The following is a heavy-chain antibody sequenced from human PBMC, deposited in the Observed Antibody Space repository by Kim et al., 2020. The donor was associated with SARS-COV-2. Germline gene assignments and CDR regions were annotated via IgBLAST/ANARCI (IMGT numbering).Heavy chain of an antibody. J-gene: IGHJ4*02. CDR3: AASPGRYFDWLPIDY. CDR2: IYYSGST. Sequence: SETLSLTCTVSGGSISSYYWSWIRQPPGKGLEWIGYIYYSGSTNYNPSLKSRVTISVDTCKNQFSLKLSSVTAADTAVYYCAASPGRYFDWLPIDYWGQGTLVTVSS. D-gene: IGHD3-9*01. V-gene: IGHV4-59*01. CDR1: GGSISSYY.